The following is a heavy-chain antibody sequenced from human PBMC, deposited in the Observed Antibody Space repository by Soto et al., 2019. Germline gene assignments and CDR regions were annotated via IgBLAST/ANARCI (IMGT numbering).Heavy chain of an antibody. CDR1: GFNFSNYW. J-gene: IGHJ4*01. CDR2: IKQDGSDK. V-gene: IGHV3-7*05. Sequence: EVQLVESGGGLVQPGESLRLSCVASGFNFSNYWMRWVRQTPGKGLEWVANIKQDGSDKYYVDSVKGRFTISRDNAKNSLYLQMNSLRADDTALYYCARCGISNTMGHWGQGTLVTVSS. CDR3: ARCGISNTMGH. D-gene: IGHD1-1*01.